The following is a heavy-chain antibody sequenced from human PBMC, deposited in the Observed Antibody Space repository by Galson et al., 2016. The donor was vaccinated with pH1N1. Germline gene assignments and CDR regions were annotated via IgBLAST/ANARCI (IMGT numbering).Heavy chain of an antibody. Sequence: SVKVSCKASGGPFSTYAFNWVRQAPGQGLEWVGGIIPSFGTTNFPQKFRDRLTITPDESTSTTYMELSSLRFDDTAIYYCARDGRRFYDNSAYYPSFLDYWGQGTLITVSS. CDR2: IIPSFGTT. CDR1: GGPFSTYA. J-gene: IGHJ4*02. CDR3: ARDGRRFYDNSAYYPSFLDY. V-gene: IGHV1-69*13. D-gene: IGHD3-22*01.